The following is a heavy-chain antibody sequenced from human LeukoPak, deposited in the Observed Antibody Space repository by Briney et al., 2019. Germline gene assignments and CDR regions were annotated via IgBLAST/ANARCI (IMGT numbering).Heavy chain of an antibody. J-gene: IGHJ6*02. Sequence: GGSLRLSCAASGFTFSSYAMSWVRQAPGKGLEWVSAISGSGGSTYYADSVKGRFTISRDNSKNTLYLQMNSLRAEDTAVYYCARCVAYYHYGMDVWGQGTTVTVSS. CDR2: ISGSGGST. CDR3: ARCVAYYHYGMDV. CDR1: GFTFSSYA. V-gene: IGHV3-23*01. D-gene: IGHD5-12*01.